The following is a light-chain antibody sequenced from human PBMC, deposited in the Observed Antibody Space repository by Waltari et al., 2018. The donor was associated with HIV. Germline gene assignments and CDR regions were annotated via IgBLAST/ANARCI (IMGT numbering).Light chain of an antibody. CDR2: EVT. CDR3: CSNESAGGWV. Sequence: QSVLTQHASITGSPGQPISIPCPGNNSDIGNSVAWYRQHTDKAPKLVIYEVTYRPSGISNRLYGSKSGTTAFLTISGVQPEDESTYYCCSNESAGGWVFGGGTNLTVL. CDR1: NSDIGNS. J-gene: IGLJ3*02. V-gene: IGLV2-14*03.